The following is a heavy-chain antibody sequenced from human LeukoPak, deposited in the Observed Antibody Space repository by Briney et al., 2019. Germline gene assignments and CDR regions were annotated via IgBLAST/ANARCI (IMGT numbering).Heavy chain of an antibody. D-gene: IGHD3-3*01. V-gene: IGHV1-3*01. CDR3: ARGHDSWSRFGFDI. CDR2: INVGSGNT. CDR1: GYTFTNYA. J-gene: IGHJ3*02. Sequence: ASVKVSCKASGYTFTNYAIQWMRQAPGQRLEWMGWINVGSGNTKYSQTLQGRVTIMRDTSASTAYMELISLRSEDTAVYYCARGHDSWSRFGFDIWGQGTVVTVSS.